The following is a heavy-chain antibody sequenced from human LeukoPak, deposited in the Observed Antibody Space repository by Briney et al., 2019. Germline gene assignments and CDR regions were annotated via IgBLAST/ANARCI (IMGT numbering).Heavy chain of an antibody. D-gene: IGHD3-22*01. J-gene: IGHJ4*02. CDR2: IYYSGST. CDR1: GGSISSYY. CDR3: ARVVEDYYDSSGYYYLFDY. Sequence: NSSETLSLTCTVSGGSISSYYWSWIRQPPGKGLEWIGYIYYSGSTNYNPSLKSRVTISVDTSKNQFSLKLSSVTAADTAVCYCARVVEDYYDSSGYYYLFDYWGQGTLVTVSS. V-gene: IGHV4-59*01.